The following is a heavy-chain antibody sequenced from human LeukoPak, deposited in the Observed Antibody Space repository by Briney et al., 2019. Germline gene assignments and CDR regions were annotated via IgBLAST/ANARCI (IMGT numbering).Heavy chain of an antibody. CDR2: INWNGGST. D-gene: IGHD6-19*01. V-gene: IGHV3-20*04. CDR3: ARDRASGWYRGDYDY. Sequence: GGSLRLSCAASGFTFDDYGMSWVRQAPGKGLEWVSGVSAINWNGGSTGYADSVKGRFTISRDNAKNSLYLQMNSLRAEDTASYFCARDRASGWYRGDYDYWGQGTLVTVSS. J-gene: IGHJ4*02. CDR1: GFTFDDYG.